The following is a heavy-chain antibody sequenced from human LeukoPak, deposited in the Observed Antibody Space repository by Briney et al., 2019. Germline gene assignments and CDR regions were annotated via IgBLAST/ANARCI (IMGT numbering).Heavy chain of an antibody. CDR3: TAATGWSSSMM. Sequence: ASVKVSRKVSGYTLTELSMHWVRQVPGKGLEWMGGFDFEEGKIIYAQKFQGRVTMTEDTSTDTAYMELSSLTSEDTAVYYCTAATGWSSSMMWGQGTAVTVSS. D-gene: IGHD6-13*01. CDR1: GYTLTELS. CDR2: FDFEEGKI. V-gene: IGHV1-24*01. J-gene: IGHJ4*02.